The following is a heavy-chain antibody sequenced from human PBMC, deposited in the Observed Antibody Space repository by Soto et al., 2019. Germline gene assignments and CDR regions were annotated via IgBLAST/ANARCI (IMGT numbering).Heavy chain of an antibody. J-gene: IGHJ4*02. CDR1: GFTFSSYS. Sequence: GGSLRLSCAASGFTFSSYSMNWVRQAPGKGLEWVSSISSSSSYIYYADSVKGRFTISRDNAKNSLYLQMNSLRAEDTAVYYCARERIRGVVDYWGQGTLVNVS. D-gene: IGHD3-10*01. V-gene: IGHV3-21*01. CDR3: ARERIRGVVDY. CDR2: ISSSSSYI.